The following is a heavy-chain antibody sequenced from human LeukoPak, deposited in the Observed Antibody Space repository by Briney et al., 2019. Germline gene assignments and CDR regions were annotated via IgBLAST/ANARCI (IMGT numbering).Heavy chain of an antibody. V-gene: IGHV4-4*07. CDR1: GGSFSGHY. J-gene: IGHJ4*02. D-gene: IGHD3-10*01. CDR2: IYTSGST. Sequence: SETLSLTCTVSGGSFSGHYWSWIRQPAGKGLEWIGRIYTSGSTNYNPSLKSRVTMSVDTSKNQFSLKLSSVTAADTAVYYCARDSYYYGSGTPFDYWGQGTLVAVSS. CDR3: ARDSYYYGSGTPFDY.